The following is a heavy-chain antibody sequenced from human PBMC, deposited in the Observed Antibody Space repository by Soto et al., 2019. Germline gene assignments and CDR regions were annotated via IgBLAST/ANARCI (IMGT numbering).Heavy chain of an antibody. Sequence: QVQLVESGGGVVQPGRSLRLSCAASGFTFSSYGMHWVRQAPGKGLEWVAVISYDGSNKYYADSVKGRFTISRDNSKNTLYLQMNRLSAEDTAVYYCAKEGYCSSTSCYQSGGMDVWGQGTTVTVSS. V-gene: IGHV3-30*18. D-gene: IGHD2-2*01. CDR1: GFTFSSYG. J-gene: IGHJ6*02. CDR2: ISYDGSNK. CDR3: AKEGYCSSTSCYQSGGMDV.